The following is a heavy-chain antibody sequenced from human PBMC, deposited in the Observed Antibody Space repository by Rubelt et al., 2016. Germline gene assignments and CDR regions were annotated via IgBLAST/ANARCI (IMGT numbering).Heavy chain of an antibody. CDR3: ARELGNWNDW. D-gene: IGHD1-1*01. J-gene: IGHJ4*02. CDR1: GGTFSSYA. Sequence: QVQLVQSGAEVKKPGSSVKVSCKASGGTFSSYAISWVRQAPGQGLAWMGWINPNSGGTNDAQKFQGWVTMTRDTSISTAYMELSRLRSDDTAVYYCARELGNWNDWWGQGTLVTVSS. V-gene: IGHV1-2*04. CDR2: INPNSGGT.